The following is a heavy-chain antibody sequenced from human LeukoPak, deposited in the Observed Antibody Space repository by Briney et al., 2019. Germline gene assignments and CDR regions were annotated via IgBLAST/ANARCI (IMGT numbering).Heavy chain of an antibody. Sequence: SETLSLTCTVSGGSISSYYWSWIRQPAGKGLEWIGRIYTSGSTNYNPSLKSRVTMSVDTSKNQFSLKLSSVTAADTAVYYCARPSYGSGSYYLFDYWGQGTLVTVSS. CDR1: GGSISSYY. D-gene: IGHD3-10*01. CDR2: IYTSGST. CDR3: ARPSYGSGSYYLFDY. V-gene: IGHV4-4*07. J-gene: IGHJ4*02.